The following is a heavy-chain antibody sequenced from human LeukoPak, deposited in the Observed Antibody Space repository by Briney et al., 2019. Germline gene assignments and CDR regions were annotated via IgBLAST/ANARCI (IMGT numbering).Heavy chain of an antibody. J-gene: IGHJ2*01. CDR2: VKNKADGGTK. V-gene: IGHV3-15*01. CDR3: SPLGSSGYLDYWSFDL. CDR1: GFTFSNAW. D-gene: IGHD3-22*01. Sequence: GGSLRLSCAASGFTFSNAWMSWVRQAPGKGLEWIGRVKNKADGGTKDYAAPVKGRFTISRDDSKNTLYLQMNSLKTEDTGVYYCSPLGSSGYLDYWSFDLWGRGTLVIVSS.